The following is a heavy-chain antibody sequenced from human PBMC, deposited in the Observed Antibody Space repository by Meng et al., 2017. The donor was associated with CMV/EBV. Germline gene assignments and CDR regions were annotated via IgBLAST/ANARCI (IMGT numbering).Heavy chain of an antibody. CDR3: ARGPRLRRLFPPPRPYYYYGMDV. CDR1: GYTFTSYD. CDR2: MNPNSGNT. J-gene: IGHJ6*02. Sequence: ASVKVSCKASGYTFTSYDINWVRQATGRGLEWMGWMNPNSGNTGYAQKFQGRVTMTRNTSISTAYMELSSLRSEDTAVYYCARGPRLRRLFPPPRPYYYYGMDVWGQGTAVTVSS. D-gene: IGHD3-22*01. V-gene: IGHV1-8*01.